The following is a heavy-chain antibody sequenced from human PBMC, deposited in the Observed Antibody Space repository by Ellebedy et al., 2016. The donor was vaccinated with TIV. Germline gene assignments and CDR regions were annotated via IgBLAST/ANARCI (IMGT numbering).Heavy chain of an antibody. V-gene: IGHV4/OR15-8*01. D-gene: IGHD3-10*01. Sequence: SETLSLTXDISGVSVSSSNWWSWVRQSPGKGLEWIGEIFHSGSTKYNPSLRSRVTISVDKSKNQISLKMTSVSAADTAVYYCAGNVWFGELSDPFYFDYWGQGRLVTVSS. J-gene: IGHJ4*02. CDR1: GVSVSSSNW. CDR2: IFHSGST. CDR3: AGNVWFGELSDPFYFDY.